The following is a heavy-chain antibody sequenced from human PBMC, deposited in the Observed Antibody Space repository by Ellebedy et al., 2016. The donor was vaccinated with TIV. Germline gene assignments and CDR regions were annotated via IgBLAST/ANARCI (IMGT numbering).Heavy chain of an antibody. CDR2: INHSGAT. D-gene: IGHD3-3*01. Sequence: SETLSLXXAVYGGSFSDFYWTWIRQSPGKGLEWIGEINHSGATNYNPSLKSRVTITVDTSKNQFSLKLRSVTAADTAAYYCARGGITVFGVVITRYYYMDVWGKGTTVTVSS. J-gene: IGHJ6*03. V-gene: IGHV4-34*01. CDR3: ARGGITVFGVVITRYYYMDV. CDR1: GGSFSDFY.